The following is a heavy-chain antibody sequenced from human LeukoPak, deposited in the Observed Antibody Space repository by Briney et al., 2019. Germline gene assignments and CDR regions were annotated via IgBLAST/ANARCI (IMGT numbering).Heavy chain of an antibody. V-gene: IGHV3-48*01. D-gene: IGHD4-23*01. J-gene: IGHJ4*02. Sequence: SGGSLRLSCAASGFTFSSYGMNWVREAPGKGLEWVSYIGTSSSTIYYAVSVKGRFTISRDNAKNSLYLQMSSLRGEDTAVYYCARHDYGGNSGDYWGQGTLVTVSS. CDR3: ARHDYGGNSGDY. CDR2: IGTSSSTI. CDR1: GFTFSSYG.